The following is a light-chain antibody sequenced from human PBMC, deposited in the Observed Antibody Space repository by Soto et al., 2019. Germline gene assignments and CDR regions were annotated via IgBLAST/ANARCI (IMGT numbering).Light chain of an antibody. CDR1: SSDVGSYNL. J-gene: IGLJ3*02. Sequence: QSVLTQPASVSGSPGQSITISCTGTSSDVGSYNLVSWYQQHPGKAPKLMIYEDSKRPSGVSNRFSASKSGKTASLTISGLQAEDEADYYCCSYAGSSTWVFGGGTKVTVL. CDR3: CSYAGSSTWV. V-gene: IGLV2-23*01. CDR2: EDS.